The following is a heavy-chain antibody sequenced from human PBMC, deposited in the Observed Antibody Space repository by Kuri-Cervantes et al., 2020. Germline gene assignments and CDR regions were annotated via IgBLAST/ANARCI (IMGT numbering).Heavy chain of an antibody. Sequence: ASVKVSCKASGYTFTSYGISWVRQAPGQGLEWMGWISAYNGNTNYAQKLQGRVTMTTDTSTSTAYIELRSLRSDDTAVYYCARHHWGSPLYNWFDPWGQGTLVTVSS. J-gene: IGHJ5*02. V-gene: IGHV1-18*01. CDR2: ISAYNGNT. CDR1: GYTFTSYG. D-gene: IGHD7-27*01. CDR3: ARHHWGSPLYNWFDP.